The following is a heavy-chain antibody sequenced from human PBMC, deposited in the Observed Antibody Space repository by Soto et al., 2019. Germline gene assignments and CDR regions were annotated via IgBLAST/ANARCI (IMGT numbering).Heavy chain of an antibody. J-gene: IGHJ6*02. CDR3: ARHGQTPDYYYYGMDV. Sequence: GESLKISCKGSGYSFTSYWISWVRQMPGKGLEWMGRIDPSDSYTNYSPSFQGHVTISADKSISTAYLQWSSLKASDTAMYYCARHGQTPDYYYYGMDVWGQGTTVTVS. V-gene: IGHV5-10-1*01. CDR2: IDPSDSYT. CDR1: GYSFTSYW.